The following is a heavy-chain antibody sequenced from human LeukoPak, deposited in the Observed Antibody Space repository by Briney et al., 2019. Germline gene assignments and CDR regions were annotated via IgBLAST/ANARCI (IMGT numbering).Heavy chain of an antibody. V-gene: IGHV4-34*01. J-gene: IGHJ4*02. CDR3: ARTKKKAALDY. CDR2: INHSGST. D-gene: IGHD6-6*01. CDR1: GGSFSGYY. Sequence: SETLSLTCAVYGGSFSGYYWSWIRQPPGKGLEWIGEINHSGSTNYNPSLKSRVTISVDTSKNQFSLKLSSVTAADTAVYYCARTKKKAALDYWGQGTLVTVSS.